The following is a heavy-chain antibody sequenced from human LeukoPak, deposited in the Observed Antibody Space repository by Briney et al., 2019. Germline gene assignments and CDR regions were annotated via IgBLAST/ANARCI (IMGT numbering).Heavy chain of an antibody. CDR1: RFTFRSYE. V-gene: IGHV3-48*03. Sequence: PGGSLRLSCAASRFTFRSYEMNWVRQAPGKGLEWVSYISSSGSTIYYADSVKGRFTISRDNAKNSLYLQMNSLRAEDTAVYYCAIETYYYDSSGYLFDYWGQGTLVTVSS. J-gene: IGHJ4*02. CDR3: AIETYYYDSSGYLFDY. D-gene: IGHD3-22*01. CDR2: ISSSGSTI.